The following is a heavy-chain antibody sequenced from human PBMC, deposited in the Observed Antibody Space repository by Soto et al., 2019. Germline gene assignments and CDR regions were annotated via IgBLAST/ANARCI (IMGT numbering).Heavy chain of an antibody. CDR2: IYYSGST. CDR3: ARDTYDILTGYKPHRGWFDP. Sequence: QVQLQESGPGLVKPSQTLSLTCTVSGGSISSGDYYWSWIRQPPGKGLEWIGDIYYSGSTYYNPSLKSRVTISVDTSKNQFSLKLSSVTAEDTAVYYCARDTYDILTGYKPHRGWFDPWGQGTLVTVSS. CDR1: GGSISSGDYY. V-gene: IGHV4-30-4*01. J-gene: IGHJ5*02. D-gene: IGHD3-9*01.